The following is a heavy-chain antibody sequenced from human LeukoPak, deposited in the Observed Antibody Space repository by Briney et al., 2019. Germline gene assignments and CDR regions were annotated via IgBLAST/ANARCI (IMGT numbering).Heavy chain of an antibody. CDR3: AREPYSSSWFSGDGY. Sequence: KASETLSLTCTVSGYSISSGYYWGWIRQPPGKGLEWIGSIYHSGSNYYNPSLKSGVTILGDRSKTQFSLKLSSATAADTAVYYCAREPYSSSWFSGDGYWGQGTLVTVSS. CDR2: IYHSGSN. J-gene: IGHJ4*02. CDR1: GYSISSGYY. V-gene: IGHV4-38-2*02. D-gene: IGHD6-13*01.